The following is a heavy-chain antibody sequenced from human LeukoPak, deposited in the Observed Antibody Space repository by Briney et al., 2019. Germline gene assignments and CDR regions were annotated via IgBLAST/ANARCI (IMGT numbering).Heavy chain of an antibody. Sequence: SGPALVKPTQTLTLTCTFSGFSLSTSGMRVSWIRQPPGKALEWLARIDWDDDKFYSTSLKTRLTISKDISKNQVVLTMTNMDPVDTATYYCARSVTSPYYYYGMDVWGKGTTVTVSS. D-gene: IGHD4-17*01. CDR1: GFSLSTSGMR. CDR3: ARSVTSPYYYYGMDV. J-gene: IGHJ6*04. V-gene: IGHV2-70*04. CDR2: IDWDDDK.